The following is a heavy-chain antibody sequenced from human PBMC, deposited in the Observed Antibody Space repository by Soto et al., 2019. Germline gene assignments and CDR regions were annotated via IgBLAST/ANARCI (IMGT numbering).Heavy chain of an antibody. CDR1: GFTFSSYA. Sequence: GGSLRLSCAASGFTFSSYAMSWVRQAPGKGLEWVGRIKSKADGGATDYAAPVKGRFTISRDDSKNTLYLQMNSLKSEDTAVYYCTTLTMIEVHDDSWGQGTLVTVSS. V-gene: IGHV3-15*01. D-gene: IGHD3-22*01. CDR3: TTLTMIEVHDDS. CDR2: IKSKADGGAT. J-gene: IGHJ4*02.